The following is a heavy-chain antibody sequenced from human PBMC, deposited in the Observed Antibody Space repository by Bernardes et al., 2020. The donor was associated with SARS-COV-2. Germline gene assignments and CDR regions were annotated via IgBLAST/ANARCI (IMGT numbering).Heavy chain of an antibody. Sequence: GGSLRLSCAASGFTFDDYAMHWVRQAPGKGLEWVSGISWNSGSIGYADSVKGRFTISRDNAKNSLYLQMNSLRAEDTALYYCAKLNYYGSGSYYNGIDYWGQGTLVTVSS. CDR3: AKLNYYGSGSYYNGIDY. CDR2: ISWNSGSI. CDR1: GFTFDDYA. V-gene: IGHV3-9*01. J-gene: IGHJ4*02. D-gene: IGHD3-10*01.